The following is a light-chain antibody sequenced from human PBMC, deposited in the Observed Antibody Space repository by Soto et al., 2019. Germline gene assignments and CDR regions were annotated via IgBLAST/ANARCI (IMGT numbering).Light chain of an antibody. CDR1: QSVSSSY. CDR3: QQYGSSGT. V-gene: IGKV3-20*01. J-gene: IGKJ1*01. Sequence: EVVLTQCPGTLSLSPGERATLSCRASQSVSSSYLAWYQQKPGQAPRLLIYGASSRATGIPDRFSGSGSGTDFTLTISSLEPEDFAVYYCQQYGSSGTFGQGTKVDIK. CDR2: GAS.